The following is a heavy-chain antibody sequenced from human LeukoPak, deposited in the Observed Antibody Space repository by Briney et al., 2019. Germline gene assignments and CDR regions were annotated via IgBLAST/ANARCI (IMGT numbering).Heavy chain of an antibody. CDR2: ISAYNGNT. V-gene: IGHV1-18*01. Sequence: ASVKVSCKASGYTFTSYGISWVRQAPGQGLEWMGWISAYNGNTNYAQKLQGRVTMTTDTSTSTAYMELRSLRSDDTAVYYCARDRVYYDSSGYFYFDYWGQGTLVTVSS. CDR1: GYTFTSYG. CDR3: ARDRVYYDSSGYFYFDY. J-gene: IGHJ4*02. D-gene: IGHD3-22*01.